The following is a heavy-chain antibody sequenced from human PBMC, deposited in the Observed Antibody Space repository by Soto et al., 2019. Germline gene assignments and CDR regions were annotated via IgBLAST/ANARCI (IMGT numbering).Heavy chain of an antibody. CDR3: ACIFSGGYGYGFYYYGMDV. V-gene: IGHV4-39*01. D-gene: IGHD5-18*01. CDR2: IYYDGST. CDR1: GDSITSSGHY. J-gene: IGHJ6*02. Sequence: SETLSLTCTFSGDSITSSGHYWGWIRQSPGKSLENIANIYYDGSTYYNPSLKSRVAISLDTSKNQFSLSLNSVTAADTAVYYCACIFSGGYGYGFYYYGMDVWGQGTTVT.